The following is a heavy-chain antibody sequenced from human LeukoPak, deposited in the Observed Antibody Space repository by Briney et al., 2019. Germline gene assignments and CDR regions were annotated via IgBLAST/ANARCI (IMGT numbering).Heavy chain of an antibody. J-gene: IGHJ4*02. CDR2: ISSSGSTI. V-gene: IGHV3-48*03. CDR1: GFTFSSYE. Sequence: GGSLRLSCAASGFTFSSYEMNWVRQAPGKGLEWVSYISSSGSTIYYADSVKGRFTISRDNAKNSLYLQMNSLRAEDTAVYYCARGYSSSSPGDYWGQGTLVTVSS. CDR3: ARGYSSSSPGDY. D-gene: IGHD6-6*01.